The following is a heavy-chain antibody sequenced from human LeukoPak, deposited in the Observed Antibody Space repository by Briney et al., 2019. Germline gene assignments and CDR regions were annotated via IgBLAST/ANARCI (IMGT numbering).Heavy chain of an antibody. CDR1: GFTVSSNS. J-gene: IGHJ6*03. Sequence: GGSLRLPCTVSGFTVSSNSMSWVRQAPGKGLEWVSFIYSGTIHYSDSVKGRFTISRDNSKNTLYLQMNSMRAEDTAVYYCATLCCGSYYMDVWGKGTTVTVSS. CDR3: ATLCCGSYYMDV. D-gene: IGHD2-15*01. V-gene: IGHV3-53*01. CDR2: IYSGTI.